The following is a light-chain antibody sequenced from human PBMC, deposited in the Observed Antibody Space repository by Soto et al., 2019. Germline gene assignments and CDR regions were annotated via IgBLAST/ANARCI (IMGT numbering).Light chain of an antibody. V-gene: IGKV3-11*01. J-gene: IGKJ3*01. CDR1: QSVSSY. CDR3: QQRSKFT. CDR2: DAS. Sequence: EIVLTQSPATLSLSPGETATLSCRASQSVSSYLAWYQQKPGQAPRLLIYDASNRATGIPARFSGSGSGTDFTLTISSREPEDFAVYYCQQRSKFTFGPGTKVDI.